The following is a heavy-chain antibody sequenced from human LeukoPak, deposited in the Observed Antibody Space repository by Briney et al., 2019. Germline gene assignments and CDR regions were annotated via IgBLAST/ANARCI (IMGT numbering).Heavy chain of an antibody. CDR1: GFTFSSYS. CDR2: ISSSSSYI. V-gene: IGHV3-21*01. CDR3: ARDLMGYNYYYMDV. J-gene: IGHJ6*03. D-gene: IGHD3-16*02. Sequence: PGGSLRLSCAASGFTFSSYSMNWVRQAPGKGPEWVSSISSSSSYIYYADSVKGRFTISRDNAKNSLILQMNSLRAEDTAVYYCARDLMGYNYYYMDVWGKGTTVTVSS.